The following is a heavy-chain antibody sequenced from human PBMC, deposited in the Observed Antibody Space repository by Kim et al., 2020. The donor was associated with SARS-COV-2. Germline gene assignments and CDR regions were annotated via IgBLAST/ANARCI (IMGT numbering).Heavy chain of an antibody. CDR3: ARSHHYDFWSRTYWYFDL. V-gene: IGHV4-30-2*01. CDR2: IYHSGST. D-gene: IGHD3-3*01. CDR1: GGSISSGGYS. Sequence: SETLSLTCAVSGGSISSGGYSWSWIRQPPGKGLEWIGYIYHSGSTYYNPSLKSRVTISVDRSKNQFSLKLSSVTAADTAVYYCARSHHYDFWSRTYWYFDLWGRGTLVTVSS. J-gene: IGHJ2*01.